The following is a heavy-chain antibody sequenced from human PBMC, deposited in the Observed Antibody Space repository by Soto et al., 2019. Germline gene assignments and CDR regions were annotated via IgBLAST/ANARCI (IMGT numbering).Heavy chain of an antibody. J-gene: IGHJ3*02. CDR2: IKQDGTEK. CDR1: GFTFSRYW. Sequence: GGSLRLSCAASGFTFSRYWMNWVRQAPGKGLEWVADIKQDGTEKNYVDSVKGRFTISRDNARNSLYLQMDSLRAEDTAVYFCARGDTPMITGMDSFDIWGQGTMVTVSS. V-gene: IGHV3-7*01. D-gene: IGHD5-18*01. CDR3: ARGDTPMITGMDSFDI.